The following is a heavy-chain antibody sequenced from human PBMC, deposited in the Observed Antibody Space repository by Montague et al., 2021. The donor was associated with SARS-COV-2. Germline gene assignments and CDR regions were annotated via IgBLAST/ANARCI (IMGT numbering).Heavy chain of an antibody. D-gene: IGHD1-26*01. Sequence: PALVKPPQTLTLTCTFSGFSLSTSGMCVSWIRQPPGKALEWLARXDWDDDKYYSTSLKTRLTISKDTSKNQVVLTMTNMDPVDTATYYCAREIAGDTVLDYWGQGTLVTVSS. CDR2: XDWDDDK. CDR1: GFSLSTSGMC. J-gene: IGHJ4*02. CDR3: AREIAGDTVLDY. V-gene: IGHV2-70*11.